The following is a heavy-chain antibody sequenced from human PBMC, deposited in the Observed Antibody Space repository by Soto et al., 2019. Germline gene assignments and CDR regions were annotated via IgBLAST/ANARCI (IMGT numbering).Heavy chain of an antibody. CDR3: AKDHSPFASYFDWAPDGMDV. CDR1: GFTFSSYG. V-gene: IGHV3-30*18. Sequence: QVQLMESGGGVVQPGGSLRLSYATSGFTFSSYGMHWVRQAPGKGLEWVAVISYDGSNKYYADSVKGRFTISRDNSKNTLYLQMNSLRAEDTAVYYCAKDHSPFASYFDWAPDGMDVWGQGTTVTVSS. CDR2: ISYDGSNK. J-gene: IGHJ6*02. D-gene: IGHD3-9*01.